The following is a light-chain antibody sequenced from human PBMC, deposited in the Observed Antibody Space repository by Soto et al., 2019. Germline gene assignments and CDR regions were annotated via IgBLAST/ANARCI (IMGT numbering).Light chain of an antibody. CDR3: SSYTSTYSYV. CDR1: SSDVGGYNY. J-gene: IGLJ1*01. Sequence: QSALTQPASVSGSPGQSITISCTGTSSDVGGYNYVSWYQQHPGKAPKLMIYDVSHRLSGVSNRFSGSKSGSTASLTISGLQAEDEADYFCSSYTSTYSYVFRTGTKLTVL. CDR2: DVS. V-gene: IGLV2-14*01.